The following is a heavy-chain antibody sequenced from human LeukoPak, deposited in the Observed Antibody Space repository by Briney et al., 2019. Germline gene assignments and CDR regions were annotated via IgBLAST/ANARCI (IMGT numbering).Heavy chain of an antibody. D-gene: IGHD3-3*01. CDR3: ARVSDFWSGYYPYYYYYYMDV. CDR1: GGSISSYY. J-gene: IGHJ6*03. Sequence: SETLSLTCTVSGGSISSYYWSWIPQPARTGLEWIWRIYTSGSTNYKHSLKSRVTMSVDTSKNQFSLKLSSVTAADTAVYYCARVSDFWSGYYPYYYYYYMDVWGKGTTVTVSS. V-gene: IGHV4-4*07. CDR2: IYTSGST.